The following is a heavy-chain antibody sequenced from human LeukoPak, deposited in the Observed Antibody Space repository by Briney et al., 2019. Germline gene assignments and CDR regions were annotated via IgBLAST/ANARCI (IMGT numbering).Heavy chain of an antibody. V-gene: IGHV1-18*01. CDR2: SSAYNGNT. CDR1: GYTFTSFG. Sequence: ASVKVSCKASGYTFTSFGISWVRQAPGQELEWMGWSSAYNGNTNYAQKFQGRVTMTTDTSTSTAYMEVRSLRSDDTAVYYCTRDLGVDTTMIFFDYWGQGSLVTVSS. D-gene: IGHD5-18*01. CDR3: TRDLGVDTTMIFFDY. J-gene: IGHJ4*02.